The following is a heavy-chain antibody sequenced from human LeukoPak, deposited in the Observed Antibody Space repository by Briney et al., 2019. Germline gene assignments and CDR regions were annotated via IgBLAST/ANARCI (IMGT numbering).Heavy chain of an antibody. CDR2: ISYDGSNK. CDR3: AAQTEWELPFDY. V-gene: IGHV3-30*03. Sequence: GGSLRLSCAASGFTVSSNYMSWVRQAPGKGLEWVAVISYDGSNKYYADSVKGRFTISRDNSKNTLYLQMNSLRAEDTAVYYCAAQTEWELPFDYWGQGTLVTVSS. CDR1: GFTVSSNY. J-gene: IGHJ4*02. D-gene: IGHD1-26*01.